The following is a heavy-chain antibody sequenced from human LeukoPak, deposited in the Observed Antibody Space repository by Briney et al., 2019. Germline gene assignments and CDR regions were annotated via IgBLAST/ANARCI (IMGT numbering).Heavy chain of an antibody. V-gene: IGHV4-34*01. Sequence: PSETLSLTCGVYGGSFSGYYWSWIRQPPGKGLEWIGEINHSGSTNYNPSLKSRVTISVDTSKNQFSLKLSSVTAADTAVYYCAREGAAYDSSGYNIGDYFDYWGQGTLVTVSS. CDR1: GGSFSGYY. D-gene: IGHD3-22*01. CDR2: INHSGST. J-gene: IGHJ4*02. CDR3: AREGAAYDSSGYNIGDYFDY.